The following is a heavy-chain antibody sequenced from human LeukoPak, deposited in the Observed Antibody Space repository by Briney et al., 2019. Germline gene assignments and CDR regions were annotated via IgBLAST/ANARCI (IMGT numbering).Heavy chain of an antibody. CDR2: ISYDGSNK. J-gene: IGHJ4*02. V-gene: IGHV3-30-3*01. Sequence: GGSLRLSCAASGFTFSRYDMHWVRQAPGKGLEWVAVISYDGSNKYYADSVKGRFTISRDSSKNTLYLQMNSLRSEDTAVYYCASHYDTSGYHYFDFRGQGTLVTVSS. CDR3: ASHYDTSGYHYFDF. D-gene: IGHD3-22*01. CDR1: GFTFSRYD.